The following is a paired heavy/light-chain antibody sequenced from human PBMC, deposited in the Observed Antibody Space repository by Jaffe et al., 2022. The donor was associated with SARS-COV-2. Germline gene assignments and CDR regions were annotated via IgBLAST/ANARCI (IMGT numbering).Heavy chain of an antibody. CDR2: IKQDGSDK. V-gene: IGHV3-7*03. D-gene: IGHD6-19*01. J-gene: IGHJ4*02. CDR1: GFTFSGFW. Sequence: DVQLVESGGGLVQPGGSLRLSCAASGFTFSGFWMSWVRQAPGKGLEWVANIKQDGSDKYYVDSVKGRFTISRDNVQSSLYLQMNSLRVEDTAVYYCARLHGGGWAHWGQGTLVTVSS. CDR3: ARLHGGGWAH.
Light chain of an antibody. V-gene: IGLV3-25*03. CDR2: KDS. CDR3: QSSDNSGTYN. Sequence: SFELTQPPSVSMSPGQTARITCSGDALPKQYAYWYQQKPGQAPVLVIYKDSERPSGIPERISGSTSGTTVTLTISGVQAEDEADYYCQSSDNSGTYNFGGGTKLTVL. CDR1: ALPKQY. J-gene: IGLJ2*01.